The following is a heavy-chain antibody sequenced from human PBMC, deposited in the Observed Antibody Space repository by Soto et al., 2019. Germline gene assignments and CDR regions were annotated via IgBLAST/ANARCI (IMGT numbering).Heavy chain of an antibody. J-gene: IGHJ4*02. V-gene: IGHV4-39*01. Sequence: QLQLQESGPGLVKPSETLSLTCSVSGGPISSSGHFWAWIRQPPGRGLEWLATIYYTGTTYYNPSLKSRLTISVETSKDQFSLDLTSMTAADTAVYYCARRVYSGSGRDYFDRWGQGSLVTVSS. D-gene: IGHD1-26*01. CDR2: IYYTGTT. CDR1: GGPISSSGHF. CDR3: ARRVYSGSGRDYFDR.